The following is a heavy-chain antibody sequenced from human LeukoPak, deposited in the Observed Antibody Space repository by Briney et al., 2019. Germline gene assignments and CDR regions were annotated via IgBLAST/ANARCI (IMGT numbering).Heavy chain of an antibody. Sequence: PGRSLRLSCAASGFTFSSYSMNWVRQAPGKGLEWVSYISSSSSTIYYADSVKGRFTISRDNAKNSLYLQMNSLRAEDTAVYYCARASGYCSGGSCYSGYYYYYYYMDVWGKGTTVTVSS. J-gene: IGHJ6*03. CDR2: ISSSSSTI. V-gene: IGHV3-48*01. CDR1: GFTFSSYS. D-gene: IGHD2-15*01. CDR3: ARASGYCSGGSCYSGYYYYYYYMDV.